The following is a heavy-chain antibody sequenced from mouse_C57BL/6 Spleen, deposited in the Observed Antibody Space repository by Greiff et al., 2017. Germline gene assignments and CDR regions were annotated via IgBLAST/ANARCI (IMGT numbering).Heavy chain of an antibody. Sequence: QVQLKESGPGLVAPSQSLSITCTVSGFSLTSYGVSWVRQPPGKGLEWLGVIWGDGSTNYHSALISRLCIGKDNSKRQVILKLNSLQTDDTAACYCARGAWFAYWGKGTPVTVSA. V-gene: IGHV2-3*01. J-gene: IGHJ3*01. CDR2: IWGDGST. CDR1: GFSLTSYG. CDR3: ARGAWFAY.